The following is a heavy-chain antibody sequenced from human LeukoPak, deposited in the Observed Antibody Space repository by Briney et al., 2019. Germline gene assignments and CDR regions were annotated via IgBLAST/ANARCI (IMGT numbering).Heavy chain of an antibody. V-gene: IGHV1-69*05. J-gene: IGHJ4*02. D-gene: IGHD3-22*01. Sequence: SVKVSCKASGGTFSSYAISWVRQAPGQGLEWMGGIIPIFGTANYAQKFQGRVTITTDESTSTAYMELSSLRSEDTAVYYCARARGLYYYDSSGYSYFDYWGQGTLVTVSS. CDR3: ARARGLYYYDSSGYSYFDY. CDR2: IIPIFGTA. CDR1: GGTFSSYA.